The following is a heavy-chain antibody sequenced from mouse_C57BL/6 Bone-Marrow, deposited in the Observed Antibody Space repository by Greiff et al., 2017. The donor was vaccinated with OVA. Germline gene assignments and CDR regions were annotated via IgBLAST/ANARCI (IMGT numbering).Heavy chain of an antibody. J-gene: IGHJ2*01. CDR1: GYTFTSYD. Sequence: VQLQQSGPELVKPGASVKLSCKASGYTFTSYDINWVKQRPGQGLEWIGWIYPRDGSNKYNEKFKGKATLTVDTSASTAYRELHSLTSEDSAVYYCAREGYYYGSSYYFDYWGQGTTLTVSS. CDR3: AREGYYYGSSYYFDY. D-gene: IGHD1-1*01. V-gene: IGHV1-85*01. CDR2: IYPRDGSN.